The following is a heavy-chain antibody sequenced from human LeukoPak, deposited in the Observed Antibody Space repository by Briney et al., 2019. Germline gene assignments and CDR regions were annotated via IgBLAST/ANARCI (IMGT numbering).Heavy chain of an antibody. Sequence: AASVKVSCKASGYTFTSYGISWVRQAPGQGLEWMGWISAYNGNTNYAQKLQGRVTMTTDTSTSTAYMQLRSLRSDDTAVYYCARVVSLGQLGNNDYWGQGTLVTVSS. CDR2: ISAYNGNT. J-gene: IGHJ4*02. V-gene: IGHV1-18*01. CDR3: ARVVSLGQLGNNDY. D-gene: IGHD6-6*01. CDR1: GYTFTSYG.